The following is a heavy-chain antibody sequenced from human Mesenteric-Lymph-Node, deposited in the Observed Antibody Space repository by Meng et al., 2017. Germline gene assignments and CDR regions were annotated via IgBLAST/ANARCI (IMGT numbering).Heavy chain of an antibody. Sequence: GESLKISCVVSGFTFSGYEMNWVRQAPGKGLEWVSYISSSGSTIYYADSVKGRFTISRDNSKNTLYVQMNNLRPDDTAVYYCARETLYDDVLTGYYDPEGAFDVWGQGTQVTVSS. CDR1: GFTFSGYE. J-gene: IGHJ3*01. D-gene: IGHD3-9*01. CDR2: ISSSGSTI. CDR3: ARETLYDDVLTGYYDPEGAFDV. V-gene: IGHV3-48*03.